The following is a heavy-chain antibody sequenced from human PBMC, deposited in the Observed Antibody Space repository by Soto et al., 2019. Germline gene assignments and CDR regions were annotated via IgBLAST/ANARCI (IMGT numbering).Heavy chain of an antibody. V-gene: IGHV6-1*01. D-gene: IGHD6-6*01. CDR3: ARTLSSSDENWFDP. CDR2: TYYRSKWYN. Sequence: SQTLSLTCAISGDSVSSNSAAWNWIRQSPSRGLEWLGRTYYRSKWYNDYAVSVKSRITINPDTSKNQFSLQLNSATPEDTAVYFCARTLSSSDENWFDPWGQGTLVTVSS. J-gene: IGHJ5*02. CDR1: GDSVSSNSAA.